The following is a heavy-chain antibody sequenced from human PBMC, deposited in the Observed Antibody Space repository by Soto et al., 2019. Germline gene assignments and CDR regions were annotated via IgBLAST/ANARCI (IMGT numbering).Heavy chain of an antibody. Sequence: EAQLLESGGGFVQPGGSLRLSCAASGFSFSSHWMHWVRQAPGKGLVWVSRMKGDGSTANYADSVKGRLTISRDNARNTVYLQMNSLRVEDTAVYYCARGIPGNYGFDIWGQGQWSPSLQ. J-gene: IGHJ3*02. CDR2: MKGDGSTA. D-gene: IGHD3-10*01. V-gene: IGHV3-74*01. CDR1: GFSFSSHW. CDR3: ARGIPGNYGFDI.